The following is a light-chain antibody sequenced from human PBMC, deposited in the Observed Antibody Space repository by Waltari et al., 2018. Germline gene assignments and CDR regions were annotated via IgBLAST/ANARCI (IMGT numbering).Light chain of an antibody. Sequence: QSVLTQPPSLSGAPGQRVTISCTVSSSNIGAGYGLQWYQQFPGTTATRLIYDITNRHSGVPARFAGPNSGTSASLAITGLQAEDEADYYGQSYDSRLRGLYVFGTGTKVTV. CDR2: DIT. J-gene: IGLJ1*01. V-gene: IGLV1-40*01. CDR1: SSNIGAGYG. CDR3: QSYDSRLRGLYV.